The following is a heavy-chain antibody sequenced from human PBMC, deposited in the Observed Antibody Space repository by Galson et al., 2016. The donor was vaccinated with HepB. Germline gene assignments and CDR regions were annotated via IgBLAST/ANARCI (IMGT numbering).Heavy chain of an antibody. CDR3: AIRRGPTYYFDTSGPEGAFDI. CDR2: IYYSGNT. J-gene: IGHJ3*02. V-gene: IGHV4-61*01. D-gene: IGHD3-22*01. CDR1: GGSVSSGSYY. Sequence: SETLSLTCTVSGGSVSSGSYYWNWIRQPPGKGLEWIGYIYYSGNTDYNPSLKGRVTISVDTSKNQFSLMLSSVTAADTAVYYCAIRRGPTYYFDTSGPEGAFDIWGQGTVVTVSS.